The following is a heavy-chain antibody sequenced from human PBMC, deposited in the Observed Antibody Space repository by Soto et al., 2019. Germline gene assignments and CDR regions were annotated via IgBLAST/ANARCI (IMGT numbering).Heavy chain of an antibody. J-gene: IGHJ5*02. V-gene: IGHV1-18*04. CDR2: ISAHNGNT. D-gene: IGHD3-3*01. Sequence: ASVKVSCKASGYTFTSYGISWVRQAPGQGLEWMGWISAHNGNTNYAQKLQGKVTMTTDTSTSTAYMELRSLRSDEKAVYYCARDVYDFWSGYSRTNNWFDPWGQGTLVTVSS. CDR1: GYTFTSYG. CDR3: ARDVYDFWSGYSRTNNWFDP.